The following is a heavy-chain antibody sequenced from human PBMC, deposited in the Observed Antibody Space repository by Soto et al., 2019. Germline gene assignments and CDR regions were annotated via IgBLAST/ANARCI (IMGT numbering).Heavy chain of an antibody. D-gene: IGHD6-6*01. V-gene: IGHV3-23*01. J-gene: IGHJ4*02. Sequence: PGGSLRLSCAASGFTFSSYAMSWVRQAPGKGLEWVSAISGSGGSTYYADSVKGRFTISRDNSKNTLYLQMNSLRAEDTAVYYGANIKQLVPDYFDYWGQGTLVTVS. CDR3: ANIKQLVPDYFDY. CDR1: GFTFSSYA. CDR2: ISGSGGST.